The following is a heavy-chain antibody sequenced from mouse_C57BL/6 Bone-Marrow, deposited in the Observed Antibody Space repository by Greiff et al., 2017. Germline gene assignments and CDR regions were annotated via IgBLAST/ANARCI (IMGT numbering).Heavy chain of an antibody. CDR3: ASSSYGSSPYWYFDV. Sequence: VKLVESGPGLVAPSQSLSITCTVSGFSLTSYAISWVRQLPGKGLEWLGVIWTGGGTNYNSALNSRLSISKDNSKSQVFLKMNSLQTDDTARYYCASSSYGSSPYWYFDVWGTGTTVTVSS. D-gene: IGHD1-1*01. CDR2: IWTGGGT. V-gene: IGHV2-9-1*01. J-gene: IGHJ1*03. CDR1: GFSLTSYA.